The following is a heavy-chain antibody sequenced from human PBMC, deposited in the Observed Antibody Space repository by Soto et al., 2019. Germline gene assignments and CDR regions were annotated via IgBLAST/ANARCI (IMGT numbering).Heavy chain of an antibody. CDR2: INHSGST. CDR3: ARVGSTYYDILTGFTTPPRGRAFDI. D-gene: IGHD3-9*01. V-gene: IGHV4-34*09. Sequence: TLSLTCAVYGGSFSGYYWSWIRQPPGKGLEWIGEINHSGSTYYNPSLKSRVTISVDTSKNQFSLKLSSVTAADTAVYYCARVGSTYYDILTGFTTPPRGRAFDIWGQGTMVTV. J-gene: IGHJ3*02. CDR1: GGSFSGYY.